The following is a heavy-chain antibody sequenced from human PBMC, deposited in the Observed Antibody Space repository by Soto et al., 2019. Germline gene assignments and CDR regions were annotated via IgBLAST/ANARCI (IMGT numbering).Heavy chain of an antibody. CDR3: ARSRYYYYDGRGYPGFSDY. V-gene: IGHV4-39*01. J-gene: IGHJ4*02. CDR1: GGSVSSNNDY. D-gene: IGHD3-22*01. CDR2: IYHSGST. Sequence: SETLSLTCAVSGGSVSSNNDYWGWIRQPPGKGLEWIGSIYHSGSTHYNPSLKRRVTISVDTSKNQFSLTPTSVTAADTAVYFCARSRYYYYDGRGYPGFSDYWGQGTLVTVSS.